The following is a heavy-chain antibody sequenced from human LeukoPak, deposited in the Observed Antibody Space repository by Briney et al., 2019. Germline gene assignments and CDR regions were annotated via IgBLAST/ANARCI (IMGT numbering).Heavy chain of an antibody. D-gene: IGHD4-11*01. CDR1: GFTFSGYA. CDR3: VKVGDYSNYYDY. J-gene: IGHJ4*02. Sequence: GGSLRLSCAASGFTFSGYAMSWVRQAPGKGLEWVSAMSANGDSTYYVDSVRGRFTISRDNSKNTLYLQMNSLRAEDTAVYYCVKVGDYSNYYDYWGQGTLVTVSS. CDR2: MSANGDST. V-gene: IGHV3-23*01.